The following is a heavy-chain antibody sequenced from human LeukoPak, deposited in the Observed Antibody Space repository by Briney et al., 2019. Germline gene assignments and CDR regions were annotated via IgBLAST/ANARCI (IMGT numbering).Heavy chain of an antibody. CDR2: MNPNSGNT. CDR1: GYTFTGYY. D-gene: IGHD3-10*01. J-gene: IGHJ4*02. V-gene: IGHV1-8*02. Sequence: ASVKVSCKASGYTFTGYYMHWVRQATGQGLEWMGWMNPNSGNTGYAQKFQGRVTKTRNTSISTAYMELSSLRSEDTAVYYCARNMRGVRGVIIPDYWGQGTLVTVSS. CDR3: ARNMRGVRGVIIPDY.